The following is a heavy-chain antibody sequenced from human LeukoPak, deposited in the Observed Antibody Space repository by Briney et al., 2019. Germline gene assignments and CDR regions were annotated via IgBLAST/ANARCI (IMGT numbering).Heavy chain of an antibody. CDR1: GASISNYY. CDR2: IYYSGST. V-gene: IGHV4-59*01. Sequence: PSETLSLTRTVSGASISNYYWSWIRQSPGKGLEWIGFIYYSGSTNYNPSLESRVTISFDTARNYFSLKLSSVTAADTAVYYCARGGDYAVPDFDYWGQGTLVTVSS. CDR3: ARGGDYAVPDFDY. J-gene: IGHJ4*02. D-gene: IGHD4-17*01.